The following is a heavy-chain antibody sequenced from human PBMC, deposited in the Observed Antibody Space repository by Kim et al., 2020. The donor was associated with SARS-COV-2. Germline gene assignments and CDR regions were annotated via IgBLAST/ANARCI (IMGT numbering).Heavy chain of an antibody. Sequence: GGSLRLSCAASGFTFSSYGMHWVRQAPGKGLEWVAVISYDGSNKYYADSVKGRFTISRDNSKNTLYLQMNSLRAEDTAVYYCAKDHGYYDSSGYLPSGM. CDR3: AKDHGYYDSSGYLPSGM. CDR2: ISYDGSNK. D-gene: IGHD3-22*01. J-gene: IGHJ6*01. CDR1: GFTFSSYG. V-gene: IGHV3-30*18.